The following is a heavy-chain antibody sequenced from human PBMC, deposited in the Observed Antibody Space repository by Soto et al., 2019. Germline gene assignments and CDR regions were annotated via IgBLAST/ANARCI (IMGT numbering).Heavy chain of an antibody. D-gene: IGHD3-10*01. V-gene: IGHV3-23*01. J-gene: IGHJ4*02. Sequence: GXSLRLSCAASGFTFSSYALSWFRQAPGKGLEWVSAISGSGGSTYYADSVKGRFTISRDNSKNTLYLQMNSLRAEDTAVYYCAKYYGYARSNFDYWGQGTLVTVSS. CDR3: AKYYGYARSNFDY. CDR2: ISGSGGST. CDR1: GFTFSSYA.